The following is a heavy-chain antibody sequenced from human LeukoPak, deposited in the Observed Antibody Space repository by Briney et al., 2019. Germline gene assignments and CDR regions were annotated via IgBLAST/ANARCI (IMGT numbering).Heavy chain of an antibody. D-gene: IGHD5-24*01. CDR2: ISSTSSTI. V-gene: IGHV3-48*01. CDR1: GFTFTSYS. J-gene: IGHJ4*02. Sequence: GGSLRLSCEASGFTFTSYSMNWVRQAPGKGLEWVSYISSTSSTIHYADSVKGRFTISRDNAKNSLYLQMNSLRAEDTAVYYCAKDLEMATMDYWGQGTLVTVSS. CDR3: AKDLEMATMDY.